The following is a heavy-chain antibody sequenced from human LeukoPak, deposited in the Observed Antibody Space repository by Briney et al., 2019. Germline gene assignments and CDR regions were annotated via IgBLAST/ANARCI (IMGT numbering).Heavy chain of an antibody. V-gene: IGHV4-59*12. D-gene: IGHD3-10*01. CDR1: GGSISSYY. CDR2: MYYSGSS. Sequence: SETLSLTCAVSGGSISSYYWSWIRQPPGKGLEWIGYMYYSGSSNYNPSLKSRVTISVDTSKNQFSLKLSSVTAADTAVYYCARDYYGSGSFGYYYYMDVWGKGTTVTISS. J-gene: IGHJ6*03. CDR3: ARDYYGSGSFGYYYYMDV.